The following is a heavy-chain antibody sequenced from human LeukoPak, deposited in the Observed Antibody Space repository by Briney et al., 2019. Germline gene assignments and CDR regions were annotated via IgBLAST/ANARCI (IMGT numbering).Heavy chain of an antibody. Sequence: GASVKVSCKAFGYTFTSNYMHWVRQAPGQGPEWMGVISPSGGSTTYAQKFQDRLTLTRDMSTSTDYLELSSLRSEDTAVYYCARDQGGVGYWGQGTLVTVSS. CDR1: GYTFTSNY. D-gene: IGHD3-16*01. V-gene: IGHV1-46*01. CDR2: ISPSGGST. J-gene: IGHJ4*02. CDR3: ARDQGGVGY.